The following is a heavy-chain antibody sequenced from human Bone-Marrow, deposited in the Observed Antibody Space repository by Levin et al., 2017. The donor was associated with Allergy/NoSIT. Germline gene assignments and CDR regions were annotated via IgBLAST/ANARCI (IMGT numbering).Heavy chain of an antibody. CDR1: GFTFSAYW. V-gene: IGHV3-7*01. Sequence: PGGSLRLSCAGSGFTFSAYWMIWVRQAPGKGLEWVANIKHDGSEKYYVDAVKGRFTISRDNAKNSLFLQMSSLRAEDTAIFYCARSQGLRLYGFDIWGQGTTVTVSS. D-gene: IGHD6-25*01. J-gene: IGHJ3*02. CDR2: IKHDGSEK. CDR3: ARSQGLRLYGFDI.